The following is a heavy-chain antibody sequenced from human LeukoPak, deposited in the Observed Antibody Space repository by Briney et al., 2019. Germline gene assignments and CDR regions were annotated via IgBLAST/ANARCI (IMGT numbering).Heavy chain of an antibody. Sequence: GASVRVSCKASGYTFTGYYMHWVRQAPGQGLEWMGWINPNSGGTNYAQKFQGRVTMTRDTSISTAYMELRRLRSDDTAVYYCARDLRGIVVVVAATDWFDPWGQGTLVTVSS. CDR3: ARDLRGIVVVVAATDWFDP. D-gene: IGHD2-15*01. J-gene: IGHJ5*02. V-gene: IGHV1-2*02. CDR1: GYTFTGYY. CDR2: INPNSGGT.